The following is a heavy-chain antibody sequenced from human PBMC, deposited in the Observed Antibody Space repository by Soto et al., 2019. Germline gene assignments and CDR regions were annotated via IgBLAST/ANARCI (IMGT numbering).Heavy chain of an antibody. J-gene: IGHJ5*02. Sequence: SETLSLTCAVYGGSFSGYYWSWIRQPPGKGLEWIGEINHSGSTNYNPSLKSRVTISVDTSKNPFSLKLSSVTAADTAVYYCARGRISGPHYCSGGSCSSLDPWGQGTLVTVSS. CDR1: GGSFSGYY. CDR3: ARGRISGPHYCSGGSCSSLDP. V-gene: IGHV4-34*01. CDR2: INHSGST. D-gene: IGHD2-15*01.